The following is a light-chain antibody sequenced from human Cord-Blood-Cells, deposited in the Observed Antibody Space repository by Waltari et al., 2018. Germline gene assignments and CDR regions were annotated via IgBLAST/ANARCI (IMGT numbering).Light chain of an antibody. J-gene: IGLJ2*01. Sequence: SYELTQPPSVSVSPGQTASITCSGAELGDKYACWYQQKPGQSPVLVIYQGSKRPSGIPERFSGSNSGNTATLTISGTQAMDEADYYCQAWDSSTLVFGGGTKLTVL. CDR1: ELGDKY. CDR3: QAWDSSTLV. CDR2: QGS. V-gene: IGLV3-1*01.